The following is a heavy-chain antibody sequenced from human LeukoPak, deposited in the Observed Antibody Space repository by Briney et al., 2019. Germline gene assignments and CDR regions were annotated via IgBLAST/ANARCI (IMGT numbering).Heavy chain of an antibody. CDR2: IIPIFGTA. V-gene: IGHV1-69*01. J-gene: IGHJ4*02. D-gene: IGHD3-10*01. CDR1: GGTFSSYA. CDR3: AKDHISGLWFGELLYLYFDY. Sequence: ASVKVSCKASGGTFSSYAISWVRQAPGQGLEWMGGIIPIFGTANYAQKFQGRVTITADESTSTAYMELSSLRSEDTAVYYCAKDHISGLWFGELLYLYFDYWGQGTLVTVSS.